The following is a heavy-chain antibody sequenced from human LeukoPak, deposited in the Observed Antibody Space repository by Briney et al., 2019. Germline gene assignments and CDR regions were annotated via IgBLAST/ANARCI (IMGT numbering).Heavy chain of an antibody. CDR3: ARVGSGSYDGSDYFDY. J-gene: IGHJ4*02. CDR1: GGPISSYY. V-gene: IGHV4-59*01. D-gene: IGHD1-26*01. CDR2: IYYSGST. Sequence: SETLSLTCTVSGGPISSYYWSWIRQPPGKGLEWIGYIYYSGSTNYNPSLKSRVTISVDTSKNQFSLKLSSVTAADTAVYYCARVGSGSYDGSDYFDYWGQGTLVTVSS.